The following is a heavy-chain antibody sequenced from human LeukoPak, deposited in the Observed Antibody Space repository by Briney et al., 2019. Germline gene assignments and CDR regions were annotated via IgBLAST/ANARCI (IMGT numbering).Heavy chain of an antibody. D-gene: IGHD6-19*01. CDR2: IYYSGST. V-gene: IGHV4-59*01. Sequence: PSETLSLTCAVYGGSFSGYYWSWIRQPPGKGLEWIGYIYYSGSTNYNPSLKSRVTISVDTSKNQFSLKLSSVTAADTAVYYCARDRSSGWQGAFDMWGQGTKVTVSS. J-gene: IGHJ3*02. CDR3: ARDRSSGWQGAFDM. CDR1: GGSFSGYY.